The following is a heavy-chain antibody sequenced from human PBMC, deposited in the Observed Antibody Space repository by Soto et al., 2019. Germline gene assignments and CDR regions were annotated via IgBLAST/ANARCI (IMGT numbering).Heavy chain of an antibody. CDR2: TYYRSKWYN. V-gene: IGHV6-1*01. CDR1: GDSVSSNSAA. J-gene: IGHJ4*02. Sequence: SQTLSLTCAISGDSVSSNSAAWNWIRQSPSRGLEWLGRTYYRSKWYNDYAVSVKSRITINPDTSKNQFSLQLNSVTHEDTAVYYCARANYYYDSSGYYYFDYWGQGTLVTVSS. CDR3: ARANYYYDSSGYYYFDY. D-gene: IGHD3-22*01.